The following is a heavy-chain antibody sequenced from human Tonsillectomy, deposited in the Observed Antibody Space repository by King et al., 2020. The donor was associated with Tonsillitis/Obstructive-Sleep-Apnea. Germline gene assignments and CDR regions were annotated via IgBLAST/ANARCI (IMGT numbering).Heavy chain of an antibody. J-gene: IGHJ6*02. CDR2: IYPGDSDT. CDR1: GHSFTSNW. Sequence: VQLVESGAEVKKPGGSLKISCKGSGHSFTSNWIGWVRQMPGKGLEWMGIIYPGDSDTRYSPSFQGRVSISADKSISTAYLQWNSLKASDTAMYYCASAPSDVRYYGMDVWGQGTTVTVSS. CDR3: ASAPSDVRYYGMDV. V-gene: IGHV5-51*01.